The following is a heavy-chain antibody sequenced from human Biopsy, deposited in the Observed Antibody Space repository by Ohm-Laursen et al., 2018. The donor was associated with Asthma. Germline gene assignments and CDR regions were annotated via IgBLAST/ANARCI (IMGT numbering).Heavy chain of an antibody. J-gene: IGHJ5*02. CDR1: NGSISSNFYY. V-gene: IGHV4-39*01. CDR2: IHKNGVG. D-gene: IGHD1-20*01. Sequence: SQTLSLTCTVSNGSISSNFYYWGWIRQPPGKGLEWVGSIHKNGVGYYKSSLKSRLTISVDTSKNQFHLNLSSVTAADTAVYFCARAAITGIRGWFDPWGQGTQVTVSS. CDR3: ARAAITGIRGWFDP.